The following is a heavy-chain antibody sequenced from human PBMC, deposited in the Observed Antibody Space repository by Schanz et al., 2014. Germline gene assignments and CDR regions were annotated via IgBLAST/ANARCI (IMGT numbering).Heavy chain of an antibody. D-gene: IGHD3-10*01. CDR2: ISGSNGNT. V-gene: IGHV1-18*01. CDR3: ARDPSFSMVRGVIIDSYYYGMDV. CDR1: GYTFNNYTYV. Sequence: QVQLVQSGAEVRKPGASVKVSCKASGYTFNNYTYVMIWVRQAPGQGLEWLGWISGSNGNTNYTQKFQGRVTMTIDPYTSTAYMELRSLRSDDTAVFYCARDPSFSMVRGVIIDSYYYGMDVWGQGTLVIVSS. J-gene: IGHJ6*02.